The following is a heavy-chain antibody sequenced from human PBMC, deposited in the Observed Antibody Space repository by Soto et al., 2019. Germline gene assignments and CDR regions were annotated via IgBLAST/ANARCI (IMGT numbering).Heavy chain of an antibody. CDR1: GFTFSSYA. CDR3: AKDLLGFLEWLAFDY. Sequence: EVQLLESGGGLVQPGGSLRLSCAASGFTFSSYAMSWVRQAPGKGLEWVSAISGSGGSTYYADSVKGRFTISRDKSKNTLYLQMNSLRAEDTAVYYCAKDLLGFLEWLAFDYWGQGTLVTVSS. CDR2: ISGSGGST. V-gene: IGHV3-23*01. D-gene: IGHD3-3*01. J-gene: IGHJ4*02.